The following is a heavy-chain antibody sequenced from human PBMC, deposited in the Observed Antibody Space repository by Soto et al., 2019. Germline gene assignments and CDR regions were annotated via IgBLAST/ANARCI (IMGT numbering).Heavy chain of an antibody. CDR1: GGSISSYY. V-gene: IGHV4-59*08. CDR2: IFYSGST. CDR3: ARHPAAYDSSGYYAYFDY. J-gene: IGHJ4*02. Sequence: QVQLQESGPGLVKPSETLSLTCTVSGGSISSYYWSWIRQPPGKGLEWIGYIFYSGSTNYNPSLQSRVTISVDTSKNQFSLKLSSVNAADTAVYYCARHPAAYDSSGYYAYFDYWGQGTLVTVSS. D-gene: IGHD3-22*01.